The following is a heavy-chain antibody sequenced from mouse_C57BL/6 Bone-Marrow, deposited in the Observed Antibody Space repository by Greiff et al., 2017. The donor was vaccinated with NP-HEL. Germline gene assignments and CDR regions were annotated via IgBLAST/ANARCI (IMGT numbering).Heavy chain of an antibody. CDR3: AREGGGGYYAMDY. V-gene: IGHV1-63*01. CDR1: GYTFTNYW. CDR2: IYPGGGYT. J-gene: IGHJ4*01. Sequence: QVQLQQSGAELVRPGTSVKMSCKASGYTFTNYWIGWAKQRPGHGLEWIGDIYPGGGYTNYNEKFKGKATLTADKSSSTAYMQFSSLTSEDSAIYYCAREGGGGYYAMDYWGQGTSVTVSS.